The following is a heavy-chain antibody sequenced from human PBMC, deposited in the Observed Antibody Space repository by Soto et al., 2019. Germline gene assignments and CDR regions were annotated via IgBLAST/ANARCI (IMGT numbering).Heavy chain of an antibody. V-gene: IGHV4-39*01. CDR1: GGSISSSSYY. CDR3: ARQVRDYYGDYDY. CDR2: IYYSGST. D-gene: IGHD4-17*01. Sequence: SETLSLTCIVSGGSISSSSYYWGWIRQPPGKGLEWIGSIYYSGSTYYNPSLKSRVTISVDTSKNQFSLKLSSVTAADTAVYYCARQVRDYYGDYDYWGQGTLVTVSS. J-gene: IGHJ4*02.